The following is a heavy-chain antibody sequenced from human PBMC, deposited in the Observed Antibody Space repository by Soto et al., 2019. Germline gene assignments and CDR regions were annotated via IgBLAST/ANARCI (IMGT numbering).Heavy chain of an antibody. D-gene: IGHD3-16*01. CDR2: IYYSGST. Sequence: SETLSLTCAVYGGSVNGYYWNWIRQPPGKGLEWIEYIYYSGSTYYNPSLKSRVTISVDTSKNQFSLKLSSVTTADTAVYYCARPGEGGNGMDVWGQGTTVTVSS. V-gene: IGHV4-59*08. CDR1: GGSVNGYY. CDR3: ARPGEGGNGMDV. J-gene: IGHJ6*02.